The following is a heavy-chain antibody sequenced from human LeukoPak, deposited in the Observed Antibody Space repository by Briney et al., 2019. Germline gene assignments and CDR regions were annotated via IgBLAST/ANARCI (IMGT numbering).Heavy chain of an antibody. CDR2: ISSDGSST. V-gene: IGHV3-74*01. J-gene: IGHJ4*02. CDR1: GFTFSSYW. Sequence: GGSLRLSCAASGFTFSSYWMHWVRQAPGKGLVWVSRISSDGSSTSYADPVKGRFSVSRDNAKNTLYLQMNSLRAEDTAVYYCARPGYCSSTSCQQPDYWGQGTLVTVSS. D-gene: IGHD2-2*01. CDR3: ARPGYCSSTSCQQPDY.